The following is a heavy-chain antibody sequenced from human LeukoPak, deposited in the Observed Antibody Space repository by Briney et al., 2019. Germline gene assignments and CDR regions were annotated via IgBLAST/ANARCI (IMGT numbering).Heavy chain of an antibody. Sequence: GGSLRLSCAASGFTFSSYWVTWVRQAPGKGLEWVSTIRSNGDTTYNADSVKGRFTISRDNSKNTLYLELNSLRVEDTATFYCAKGQELDDGVFDSWGQGTMVTVSS. CDR1: GFTFSSYW. J-gene: IGHJ4*02. D-gene: IGHD1-1*01. CDR2: IRSNGDTT. CDR3: AKGQELDDGVFDS. V-gene: IGHV3-23*01.